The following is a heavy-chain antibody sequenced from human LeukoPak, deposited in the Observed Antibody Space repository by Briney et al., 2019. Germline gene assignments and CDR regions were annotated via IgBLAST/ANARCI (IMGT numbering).Heavy chain of an antibody. CDR2: IYYSGST. CDR3: ARGYDYNYYFDY. V-gene: IGHV4-59*01. CDR1: GDSIRSYY. D-gene: IGHD4-11*01. Sequence: SETLSLTCTVSGDSIRSYYWNWIRQPPGKGLEWIGSIYYSGSTNYNPSLKSRVTISVDTSKNQLSLRLSSVTAAGTAVYYCARGYDYNYYFDYWGQGTLVTVSS. J-gene: IGHJ4*02.